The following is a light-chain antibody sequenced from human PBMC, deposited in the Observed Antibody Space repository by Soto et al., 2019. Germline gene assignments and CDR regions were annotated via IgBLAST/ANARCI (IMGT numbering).Light chain of an antibody. V-gene: IGKV3-20*01. Sequence: IVMSQSPATLAVSPGERATLSCRASQSVSSNFLAWYQQTPGQAPRLLIYAASSRATGIPDRFSGSGSGTDFTLTISRLEPEDFAVYYCQQYGNSPQTFGQGTKVDI. CDR1: QSVSSNF. J-gene: IGKJ1*01. CDR2: AAS. CDR3: QQYGNSPQT.